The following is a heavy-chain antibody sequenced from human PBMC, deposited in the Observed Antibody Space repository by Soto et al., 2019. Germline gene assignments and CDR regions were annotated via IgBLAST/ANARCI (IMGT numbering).Heavy chain of an antibody. CDR1: GDSISSSSYY. CDR2: IYDSGST. Sequence: SETLSLTCTVTGDSISSSSYYWGWMRQPPGKGLEWIGSIYDSGSTYDTPSLRSRVSISIDTSNDPFSLKMNSLTAADTALYFCARTRTLVVALAYFDVWGRGSLVTVSS. V-gene: IGHV4-39*01. J-gene: IGHJ4*02. CDR3: ARTRTLVVALAYFDV. D-gene: IGHD3-10*01.